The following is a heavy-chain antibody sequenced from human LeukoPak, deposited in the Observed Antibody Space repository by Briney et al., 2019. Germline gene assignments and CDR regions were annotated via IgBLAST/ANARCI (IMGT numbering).Heavy chain of an antibody. Sequence: GGSLRLSCAASGFTFSSYWMSWVRQAPGKGLEWVANIKQDGSEKYYVDSVKGRFTISRDNAKNSLYLQMNSLRAEDTAVYYCARLVVVAAVINWFDPWGQGTLVTVSS. J-gene: IGHJ5*02. V-gene: IGHV3-7*01. CDR1: GFTFSSYW. CDR2: IKQDGSEK. D-gene: IGHD2-15*01. CDR3: ARLVVVAAVINWFDP.